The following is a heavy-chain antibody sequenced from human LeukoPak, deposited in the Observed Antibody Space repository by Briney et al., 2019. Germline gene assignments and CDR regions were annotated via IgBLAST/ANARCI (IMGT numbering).Heavy chain of an antibody. D-gene: IGHD1-1*01. CDR3: ARAIAERRTDYMDV. J-gene: IGHJ6*03. V-gene: IGHV3-20*04. CDR1: GFTFHNYG. Sequence: GGSVTLSCAASGFTFHNYGMSWVRQAPGKGLEWVDRINWNDGSTGYADSVKVRFTISKDNVKISLYLQMNSLRAEDTALYSCARAIAERRTDYMDVWGKGTTVTVSS. CDR2: INWNDGST.